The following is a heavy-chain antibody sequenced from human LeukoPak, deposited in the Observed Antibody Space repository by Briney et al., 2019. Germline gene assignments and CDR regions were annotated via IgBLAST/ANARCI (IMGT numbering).Heavy chain of an antibody. CDR1: GFTSSTYA. D-gene: IGHD6-19*01. V-gene: IGHV3-23*01. CDR3: AKSFFYISGWYDGY. J-gene: IGHJ4*02. Sequence: PGRSLRLSCAVSGFTSSTYAMSWVRQAAQKGLEWVSEISGSGDSIHYADSVKGRFNISRDNSKNTLYLQMNSLRVEDTAVYYCAKSFFYISGWYDGYWGQGTLVTVSS. CDR2: ISGSGDSI.